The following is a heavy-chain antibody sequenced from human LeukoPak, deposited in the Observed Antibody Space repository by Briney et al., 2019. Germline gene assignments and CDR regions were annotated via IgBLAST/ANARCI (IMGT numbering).Heavy chain of an antibody. CDR3: ARVSANTVTTLQYFDY. Sequence: PGGSLRLSCAASGFSFSTYWMSWVPQAPGKGLEWVANIKQDGSEEYYVDSVKGRFTISRDNAKNSLYLQMNSLRAEDTAVYYCARVSANTVTTLQYFDYWGQGTLVTVSS. CDR2: IKQDGSEE. D-gene: IGHD4-17*01. J-gene: IGHJ4*02. V-gene: IGHV3-7*01. CDR1: GFSFSTYW.